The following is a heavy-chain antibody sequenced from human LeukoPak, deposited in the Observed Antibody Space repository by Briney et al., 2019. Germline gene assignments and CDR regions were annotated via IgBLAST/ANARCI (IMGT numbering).Heavy chain of an antibody. V-gene: IGHV1-69*06. D-gene: IGHD5-18*01. CDR1: GGTFSSYA. CDR2: IIPIFGTA. CDR3: ASGYSYGRFDY. J-gene: IGHJ4*02. Sequence: ASVKVSCKASGGTFSSYAISWVRQAPGQGLEWMGGIIPIFGTANYAQKFQGRVTITADKSTSTAYMELSSLRSEDTAVYYCASGYSYGRFDYWGQGTLVTVSS.